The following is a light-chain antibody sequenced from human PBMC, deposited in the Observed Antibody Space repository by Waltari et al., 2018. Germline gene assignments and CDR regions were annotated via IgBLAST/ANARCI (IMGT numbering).Light chain of an antibody. CDR3: HQYNKWPYT. CDR1: QSVGRN. CDR2: GAS. V-gene: IGKV3-15*01. Sequence: EVVLTQSPDTLSVFAGERSTLSCRASQSVGRNLAWYQQKPGQAPRLLIYGASIRATGVTGRFRGSGSGTEFTLIISSLQSEDFAVYYCHQYNKWPYTFGRGTRLEIK. J-gene: IGKJ2*01.